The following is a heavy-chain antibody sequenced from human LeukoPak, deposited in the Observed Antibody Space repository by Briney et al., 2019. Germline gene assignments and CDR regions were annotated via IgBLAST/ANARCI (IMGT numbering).Heavy chain of an antibody. CDR2: IYPGDSET. J-gene: IGHJ4*02. CDR3: ARELSSSVDY. CDR1: GYSFPNYW. Sequence: GESLKISCKGSGYSFPNYWIGWVRQMPGKGLEWMGIIYPGDSETRYSPSLQGQVTISADKSISTAYLLWSSLKASDTAVYYCARELSSSVDYWGQGTLVTVSS. D-gene: IGHD2-2*01. V-gene: IGHV5-51*01.